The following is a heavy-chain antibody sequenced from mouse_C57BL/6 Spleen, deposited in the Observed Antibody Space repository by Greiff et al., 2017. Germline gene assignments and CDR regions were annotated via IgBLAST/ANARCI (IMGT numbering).Heavy chain of an antibody. CDR3: ARPTLITPEAWFAY. CDR1: GYTFTSYW. V-gene: IGHV1-55*01. D-gene: IGHD2-4*01. CDR2: IYPGSGST. J-gene: IGHJ3*01. Sequence: QVQLQQPGAQLVKPGASVKMSCKASGYTFTSYWITWVKQRPGQGLEWIGDIYPGSGSTDYNEKFKTKATLTVDTSSSTAYMQLSSLTSEDSAVFYCARPTLITPEAWFAYWGQGALATVSA.